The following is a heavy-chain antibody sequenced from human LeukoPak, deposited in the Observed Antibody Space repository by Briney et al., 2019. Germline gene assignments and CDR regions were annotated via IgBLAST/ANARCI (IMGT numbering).Heavy chain of an antibody. CDR3: ARASVYDGNLNEY. D-gene: IGHD4-23*01. J-gene: IGHJ4*02. V-gene: IGHV3-74*01. CDR2: MNSDGSST. Sequence: SGGSLRLSCAASGFTFSSYWMHWVRHAPGKGLVWVSRMNSDGSSTSYADSVKGRFTISRDNAKNTLYLQMNSLRAEDTAVYYCARASVYDGNLNEYWGQGTLVTVSS. CDR1: GFTFSSYW.